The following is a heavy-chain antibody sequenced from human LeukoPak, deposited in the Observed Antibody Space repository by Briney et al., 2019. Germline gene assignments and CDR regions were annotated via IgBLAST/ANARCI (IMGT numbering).Heavy chain of an antibody. CDR1: GLTLSTYW. V-gene: IGHV3-74*01. Sequence: GGSLRLSCAASGLTLSTYWMHWVRQGPGKGLVWVSYISPDGTITRYADSVKGRFTISRDNAKNTLYLQMNSLRAEDTAVYYCAAPWSYWGQGTLVTVSS. J-gene: IGHJ4*02. D-gene: IGHD3-3*01. CDR2: ISPDGTIT. CDR3: AAPWSY.